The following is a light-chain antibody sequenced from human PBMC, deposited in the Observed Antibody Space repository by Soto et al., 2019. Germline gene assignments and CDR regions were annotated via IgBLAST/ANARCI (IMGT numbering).Light chain of an antibody. J-gene: IGLJ1*01. CDR1: SSDVGGYNY. CDR2: DVN. Sequence: QSVLTHPASVSWSPGQSITISCTGTSSDVGGYNYVSWYQQHPGKAPKLMIYDVNNRPSGVSDRFSGSKSGNTASLTISGLQAEDEADYYCSSYTSSNTFYVFGTGTKVTVL. V-gene: IGLV2-14*01. CDR3: SSYTSSNTFYV.